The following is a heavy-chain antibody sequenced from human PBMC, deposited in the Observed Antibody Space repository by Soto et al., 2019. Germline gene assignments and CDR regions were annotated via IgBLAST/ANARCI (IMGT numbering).Heavy chain of an antibody. D-gene: IGHD2-2*01. Sequence: QVQLVQSGAEVKKHGSSVKVSCKTSGGSFSSYAITWVRQAPGQGLEWMGGIIPMFGTPKYPQKFQGRVTITATEFTSTSYMELVILIAEGTAVYYCARPGESSTRYYHYYGKDVWGQWTAVTVTS. V-gene: IGHV1-69*01. CDR2: IIPMFGTP. CDR1: GGSFSSYA. CDR3: ARPGESSTRYYHYYGKDV. J-gene: IGHJ6*02.